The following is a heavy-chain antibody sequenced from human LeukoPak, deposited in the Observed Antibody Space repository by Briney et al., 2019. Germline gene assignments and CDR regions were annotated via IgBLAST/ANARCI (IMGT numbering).Heavy chain of an antibody. CDR2: ISYDGSNK. J-gene: IGHJ4*02. V-gene: IGHV3-30-3*01. D-gene: IGHD3-22*01. CDR3: ARAGSSGYYYLDY. CDR1: GFTFSSYA. Sequence: GRSLRLSCAASGFTFSSYAMHWVRQAPGKGLEWVAVISYDGSNKYYADSVKGRFTISRDNSKNTLYLQMNSLRAEDTAVYYCARAGSSGYYYLDYWGQGTLVTVSS.